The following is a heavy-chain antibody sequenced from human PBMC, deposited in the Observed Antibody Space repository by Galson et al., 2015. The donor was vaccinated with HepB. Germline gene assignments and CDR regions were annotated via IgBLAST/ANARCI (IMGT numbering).Heavy chain of an antibody. CDR3: ARGKTGYSSAYYATFDI. J-gene: IGHJ3*02. CDR2: IYGSGST. CDR1: GGSINIGRYY. D-gene: IGHD6-19*01. Sequence: PLSLTCTVSGGSINIGRYYWSWIRQPAGKGLEWIGRIYGSGSTYYNPSLKSRVTMSVDTSKNQFSLKLSSVTAADTAVYYCARGKTGYSSAYYATFDIWGQGTMVTVSS. V-gene: IGHV4-61*02.